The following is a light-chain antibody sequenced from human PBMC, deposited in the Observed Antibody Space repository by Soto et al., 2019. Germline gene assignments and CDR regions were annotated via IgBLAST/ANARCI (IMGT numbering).Light chain of an antibody. CDR1: SSDVGGYNY. CDR2: DVS. V-gene: IGLV2-14*03. J-gene: IGLJ2*01. CDR3: SSYASSKTVI. Sequence: QSALTQPASVSGSPGQSITISCTGTSSDVGGYNYVSWYQQHPGKAPKLMIYDVSNRPSGISYRFSGSKSGNTASLTISGLQAEDEADYYCSSYASSKTVILGGGTKLTVL.